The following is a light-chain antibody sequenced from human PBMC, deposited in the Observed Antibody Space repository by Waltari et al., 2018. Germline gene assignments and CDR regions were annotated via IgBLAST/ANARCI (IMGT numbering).Light chain of an antibody. V-gene: IGKV1-6*01. J-gene: IGKJ1*01. CDR1: QDIGNE. Sequence: AIQMTQSPSSLSASVGDRGTITCRASQDIGNELGWYQQTPGKAPKLLIYGASSLQSGVPSRFSGGGSGTDFTLTISSLQPEDFATYYCLQDDSYPRTFGQGTKVEIK. CDR3: LQDDSYPRT. CDR2: GAS.